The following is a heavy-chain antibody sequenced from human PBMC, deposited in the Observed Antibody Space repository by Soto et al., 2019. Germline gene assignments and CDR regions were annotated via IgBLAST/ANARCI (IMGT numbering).Heavy chain of an antibody. CDR3: ARGDLGYCSGGSCFEIYYYYGMDV. D-gene: IGHD2-15*01. Sequence: SVKVSCKASGGTFSSYAISWVRQVPGQGLEWMGGLIPIFGTADYAQKFQGRVTITADESTSTAYMELSSLRSEDTAVYYCARGDLGYCSGGSCFEIYYYYGMDVWGQGTTVTVSS. J-gene: IGHJ6*02. CDR2: LIPIFGTA. V-gene: IGHV1-69*13. CDR1: GGTFSSYA.